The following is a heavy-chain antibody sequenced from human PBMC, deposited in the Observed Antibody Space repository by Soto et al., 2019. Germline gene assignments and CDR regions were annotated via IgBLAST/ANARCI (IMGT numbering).Heavy chain of an antibody. Sequence: QVQLQQWGAGLLKPSETLSLTCAVYGGSFSGYYWSWIRQPPGKGLEWIGEINHSGSTNYNPSLKGRVTISVDTSKNQFSLKLSSVTAADTAVYYCARGRIVVLPAARHNWFDPWGQGTLVTVSS. V-gene: IGHV4-34*01. CDR1: GGSFSGYY. CDR3: ARGRIVVLPAARHNWFDP. CDR2: INHSGST. J-gene: IGHJ5*02. D-gene: IGHD2-2*01.